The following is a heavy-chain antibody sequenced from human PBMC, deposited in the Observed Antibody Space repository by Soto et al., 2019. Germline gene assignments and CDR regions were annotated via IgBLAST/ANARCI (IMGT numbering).Heavy chain of an antibody. CDR3: ASTSPPYGSVSYLLDAFDI. CDR2: IYTSGCT. Sequence: PSETLSLTCTVSGGSISSYYWSWIRQPAGKGLEWIGRIYTSGCTNYNPSLKSRVTIAVKTSKNQYSLNLSSVTAEDTAVYYCASTSPPYGSVSYLLDAFDIWGQGTMVT. V-gene: IGHV4-4*07. CDR1: GGSISSYY. J-gene: IGHJ3*02. D-gene: IGHD3-10*01.